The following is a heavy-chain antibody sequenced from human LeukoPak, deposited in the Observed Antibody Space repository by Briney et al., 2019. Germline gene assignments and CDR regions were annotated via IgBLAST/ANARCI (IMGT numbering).Heavy chain of an antibody. CDR1: GGTFSSYA. CDR3: ARAYKSGWRRPAPTKFYYSFMDV. D-gene: IGHD6-19*01. Sequence: ASVKVSCKASGGTFSSYAISWVRQAPGQGLEWMGGIIPIFGTANYAQKFQGRVTITADESTTTVYMDLSSLRSDDTAVYYCARAYKSGWRRPAPTKFYYSFMDVWGQGTTVTISS. J-gene: IGHJ6*03. CDR2: IIPIFGTA. V-gene: IGHV1-69*13.